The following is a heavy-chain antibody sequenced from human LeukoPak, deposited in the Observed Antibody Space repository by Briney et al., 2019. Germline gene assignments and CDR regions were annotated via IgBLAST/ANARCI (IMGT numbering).Heavy chain of an antibody. CDR3: ARQPYCGGDCYPEAGYYGMDV. Sequence: SVKVSCKASGGTFSSYAISWVRQAPGQGLEWMGRIIPILGIANYAQKLQGRVTITADKSTSTAYMELSSLRSEDTAVYYCARQPYCGGDCYPEAGYYGMDVWGQGTTVTVSS. D-gene: IGHD2-21*02. J-gene: IGHJ6*02. CDR1: GGTFSSYA. CDR2: IIPILGIA. V-gene: IGHV1-69*04.